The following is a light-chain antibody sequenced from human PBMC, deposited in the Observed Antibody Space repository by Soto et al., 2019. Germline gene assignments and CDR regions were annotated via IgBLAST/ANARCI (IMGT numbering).Light chain of an antibody. CDR3: QQNGSSPPWT. V-gene: IGKV3-20*01. CDR1: QSVSTN. CDR2: GAS. J-gene: IGKJ1*01. Sequence: KTSVYRRASQSVSTNLAWYQHKHGQAPSLFIYGASARATGIPARVSGRDSGTDFTLTISRLEPEDFAVYYWQQNGSSPPWTFGQGTKVDIK.